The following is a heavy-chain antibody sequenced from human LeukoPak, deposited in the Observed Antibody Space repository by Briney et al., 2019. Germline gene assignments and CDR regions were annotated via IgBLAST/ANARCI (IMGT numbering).Heavy chain of an antibody. J-gene: IGHJ6*02. CDR1: GYTFTSYD. D-gene: IGHD2-2*01. CDR3: ARSPPVVPASVYYYGMDV. CDR2: MNPNSGNT. V-gene: IGHV1-8*01. Sequence: ASVKVSCKASGYTFTSYDINWVRQATGQGLEWMGWMNPNSGNTGYAQKFQGRVTMTRNTSISTAYMELSSLRSEDTAVYYCARSPPVVPASVYYYGMDVWGQGTTVTVSS.